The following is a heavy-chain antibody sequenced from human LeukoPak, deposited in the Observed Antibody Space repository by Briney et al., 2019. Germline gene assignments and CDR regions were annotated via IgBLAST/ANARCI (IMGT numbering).Heavy chain of an antibody. D-gene: IGHD3-10*01. Sequence: KSSETLSLTCTVSGGSINSYYWSWIRQPPGKGLEWIGYISYSGGTYYNPSLKSRVTMSVDTSKRQISLKLTSMTATDTAMFYCAGTSKYIGSGRDDAFDIWGQGTMVIVSS. CDR2: ISYSGGT. V-gene: IGHV4-59*04. J-gene: IGHJ3*02. CDR3: AGTSKYIGSGRDDAFDI. CDR1: GGSINSYY.